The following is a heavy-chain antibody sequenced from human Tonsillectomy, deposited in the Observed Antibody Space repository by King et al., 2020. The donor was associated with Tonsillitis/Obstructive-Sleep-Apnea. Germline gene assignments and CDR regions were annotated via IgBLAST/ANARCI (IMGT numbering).Heavy chain of an antibody. V-gene: IGHV4-31*03. J-gene: IGHJ4*02. CDR1: GDSISGGGYY. CDR2: IYYSGSI. CDR3: AREVPSPYYFDY. D-gene: IGHD2-2*01. Sequence: VQLQESGPGLVKPSQTLSLTCTVSGDSISGGGYYWTWIRQHPGKGLEWIGYIYYSGSIFYNPSLQTRITISLDTSKNQFSLKLSSVTAADTAVYYCAREVPSPYYFDYWGQGILVTVSS.